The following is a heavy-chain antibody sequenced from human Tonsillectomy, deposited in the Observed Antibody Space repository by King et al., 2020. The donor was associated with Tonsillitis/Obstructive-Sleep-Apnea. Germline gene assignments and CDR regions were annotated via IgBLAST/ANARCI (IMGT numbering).Heavy chain of an antibody. D-gene: IGHD1-20*01. J-gene: IGHJ3*01. CDR3: ARHLGIRGTRGFDF. CDR1: GGSISSNNW. V-gene: IGHV4-4*02. CDR2: THQSGST. Sequence: VQLQESGPGLAEPSGTLSLTCTVSGGSISSNNWWSCVRQPPGKGLEWIGETHQSGSTNYSPSLKSRITISADKSGNQFSLKLSSVTAADTAVYYCARHLGIRGTRGFDFWGQGTMVTVSS.